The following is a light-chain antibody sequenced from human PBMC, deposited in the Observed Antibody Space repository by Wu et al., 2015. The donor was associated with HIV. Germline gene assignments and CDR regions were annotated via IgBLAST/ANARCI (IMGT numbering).Light chain of an antibody. V-gene: IGKV3-15*01. CDR1: QSVSSN. CDR2: GAS. CDR3: QQRDYWPLI. J-gene: IGKJ5*01. Sequence: EIVMTQSPATLSVSLGKRATLSCRASQSVSSNLAWYQQKPGQAPRLLIYGASTRATGIPARFSGSGSVTEFTLTISSLEPEDFAVYYCQQRDYWPLIFGQGTRLEIK.